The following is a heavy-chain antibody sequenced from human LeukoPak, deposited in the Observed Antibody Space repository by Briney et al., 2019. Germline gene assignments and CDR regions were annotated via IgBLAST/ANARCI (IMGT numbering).Heavy chain of an antibody. CDR2: ISYDGSNK. V-gene: IGHV3-30-3*01. CDR1: GFTFSSYA. Sequence: GGSLRLSCAASGFTFSSYAMHWVRQAPGKGLEWVAVISYDGSNKYYADSVKGRFTISRDNSKNTLYLQMNSLRAEDTAVYYCASGGFLCLLPRFDYWGQGTLVTVSS. D-gene: IGHD3-10*02. J-gene: IGHJ4*02. CDR3: ASGGFLCLLPRFDY.